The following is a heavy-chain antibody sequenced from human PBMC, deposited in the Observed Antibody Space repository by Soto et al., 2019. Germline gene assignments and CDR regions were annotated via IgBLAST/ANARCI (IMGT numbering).Heavy chain of an antibody. CDR3: ARGHHSMDG. J-gene: IGHJ6*02. CDR2: INPTGSYT. V-gene: IGHV3-11*06. Sequence: QVQLVESGGGLAKHGGSLRLSCAASGSTFSDHYMTWIRQVQGKGLEWICYINPTGSYTHYADSVKGRFSMSRDNAENSLYLQMNSLRPEDTALYYCARGHHSMDGWGQGATVTVYS. CDR1: GSTFSDHY.